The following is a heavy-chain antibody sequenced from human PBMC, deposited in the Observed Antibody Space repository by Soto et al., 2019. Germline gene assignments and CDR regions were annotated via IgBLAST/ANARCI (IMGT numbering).Heavy chain of an antibody. CDR1: GFTFSSYA. V-gene: IGHV3-30-3*01. CDR2: ISYDGSNK. CDR3: ARDQDYDSSGYYDGPDYYYYYGIDV. D-gene: IGHD3-22*01. Sequence: GGSLRLSCAASGFTFSSYAMHWVRQAPGKGLEWVAVISYDGSNKYYADSVKGRFTISRDNSKNTLYLQMNSLRAEDTAVYYCARDQDYDSSGYYDGPDYYYYYGIDVWGQGTTVTVS. J-gene: IGHJ6*02.